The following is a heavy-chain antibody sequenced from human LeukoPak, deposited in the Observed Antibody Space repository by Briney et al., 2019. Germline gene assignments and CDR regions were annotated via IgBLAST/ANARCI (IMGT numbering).Heavy chain of an antibody. V-gene: IGHV1-2*02. Sequence: ASVKVSCKASGYTFTGYYMHWVRQAPGQGLEWMGWINPNSGGTNYAQKFQGRVTMTRDTSISTAYMELSRLRSDDTAVYYCAGPSGRCYLDAFDIWGQGTMVTVSS. CDR2: INPNSGGT. CDR1: GYTFTGYY. D-gene: IGHD1-26*01. CDR3: AGPSGRCYLDAFDI. J-gene: IGHJ3*02.